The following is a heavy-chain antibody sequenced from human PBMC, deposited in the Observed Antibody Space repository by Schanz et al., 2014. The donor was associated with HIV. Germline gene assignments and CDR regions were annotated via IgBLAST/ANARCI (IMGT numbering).Heavy chain of an antibody. Sequence: QVQLVESGGGVVQPGRSLRLSCAASGFTFSTYGMHWVRQTPGKGPEWVAFISNDGRNKYYADSVKGRFTISRDSSRNTLYLQMNSLRAEDTAVYYCAKVATWDYYGMDVWGQGTTVTVSS. CDR2: ISNDGRNK. CDR3: AKVATWDYYGMDV. CDR1: GFTFSTYG. J-gene: IGHJ6*02. V-gene: IGHV3-30*18.